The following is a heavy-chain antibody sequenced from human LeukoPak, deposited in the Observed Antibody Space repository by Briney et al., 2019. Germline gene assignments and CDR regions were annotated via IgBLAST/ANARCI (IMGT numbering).Heavy chain of an antibody. CDR3: RGCSGDSCDTIDY. CDR1: GFTFSNAW. D-gene: IGHD2-15*01. J-gene: IGHJ4*02. CDR2: IKSKTDGGTT. V-gene: IGHV3-15*01. Sequence: GGSLRLSCAASGFTFSNAWMSWVRQAPGKGLEWVGRIKSKTDGGTTDYAAPVKGRFTISRDDSKNTLYLQMNSLKTEDTAVYYCRGCSGDSCDTIDYWGQGTLVTVSS.